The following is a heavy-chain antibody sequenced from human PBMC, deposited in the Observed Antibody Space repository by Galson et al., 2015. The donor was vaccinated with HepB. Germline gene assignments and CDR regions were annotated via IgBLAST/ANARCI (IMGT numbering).Heavy chain of an antibody. Sequence: SLRLSCAASGFTFSSYSMNWVRQAPGKGLEWVSSISGSGGNTYYADSVKGRFTISSDNSKNTLSLQMNSLRAEDTAIYYCAGDSGADYYYYGLDLWGQGTTVTVSS. CDR2: ISGSGGNT. V-gene: IGHV3-23*01. D-gene: IGHD2-15*01. CDR3: AGDSGADYYYYGLDL. CDR1: GFTFSSYS. J-gene: IGHJ6*02.